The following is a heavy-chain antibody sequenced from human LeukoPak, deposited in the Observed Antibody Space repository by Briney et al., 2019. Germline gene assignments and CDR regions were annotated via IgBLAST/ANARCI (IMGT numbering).Heavy chain of an antibody. CDR2: INHSGST. D-gene: IGHD3-9*01. CDR3: ARGDILTGYSH. CDR1: GGSISSSTYY. Sequence: SETLSLTCTVSGGSISSSTYYWDWIRQPPGKGLEWIGEINHSGSTNYNPSLKSRVTISVDTSKNQFSLKLSSVTAADTAVYYCARGDILTGYSHWGQGTLVTVSS. J-gene: IGHJ4*02. V-gene: IGHV4-39*07.